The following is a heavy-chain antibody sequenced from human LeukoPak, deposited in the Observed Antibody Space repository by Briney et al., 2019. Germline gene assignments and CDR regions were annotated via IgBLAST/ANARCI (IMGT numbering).Heavy chain of an antibody. D-gene: IGHD3-3*01. CDR1: GFTFSSYE. CDR3: AREDYDFWSGCSRRALGY. CDR2: ISSSGSTI. J-gene: IGHJ4*02. V-gene: IGHV3-48*03. Sequence: GSLRLSCAASGFTFSSYEMNWVRQAPGKGLEWVSYISSSGSTIYYADSVKGRFTISRDNAKNSLYLQMNSLRAEDTAVYYCAREDYDFWSGCSRRALGYWGQGTLVAVSS.